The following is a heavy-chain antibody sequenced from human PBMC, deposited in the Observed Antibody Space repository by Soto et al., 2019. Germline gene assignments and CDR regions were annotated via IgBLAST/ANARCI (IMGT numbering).Heavy chain of an antibody. V-gene: IGHV1-3*01. CDR1: GYTFTSYA. CDR3: ARGLGYCSSTSCYMTRTGWFDP. CDR2: INAGNGNT. D-gene: IGHD2-2*02. J-gene: IGHJ5*02. Sequence: ASVKVSCKASGYTFTSYAMHWVRQAPGQRLEWMGWINAGNGNTKYSQKFQGRVTITRDTSASTAYMELSSLRSEDTAVYYCARGLGYCSSTSCYMTRTGWFDPWGQGTLVTVSS.